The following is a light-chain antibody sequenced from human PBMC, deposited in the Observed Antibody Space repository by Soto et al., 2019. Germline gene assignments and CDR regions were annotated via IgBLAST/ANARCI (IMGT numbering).Light chain of an antibody. CDR1: QSISFY. CDR2: DAS. CDR3: QQRSSWPN. V-gene: IGKV3-11*01. J-gene: IGKJ5*01. Sequence: ENVLTQSPATLSLSPGEGATLSCRASQSISFYLTWYQHKPGQAPRLLIYDASNRATGIPARFSGSGYGTDFTLTINSLEPEDFAVYYCQQRSSWPNFGQGTRLEI.